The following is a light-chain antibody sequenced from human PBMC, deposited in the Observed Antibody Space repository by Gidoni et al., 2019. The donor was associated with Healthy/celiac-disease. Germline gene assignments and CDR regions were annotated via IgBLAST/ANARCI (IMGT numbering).Light chain of an antibody. V-gene: IGKV1-33*01. CDR1: QDISNY. Sequence: IQLTQSPSSLSASVGDRVTITCQASQDISNYLNWYQQKPGKAPKLLIYDASNLETGVPARFSGSGSGTDFTFTISSLQAEDIATYYCQQYDNLPMYTFGQGTKLEIK. CDR3: QQYDNLPMYT. CDR2: DAS. J-gene: IGKJ2*01.